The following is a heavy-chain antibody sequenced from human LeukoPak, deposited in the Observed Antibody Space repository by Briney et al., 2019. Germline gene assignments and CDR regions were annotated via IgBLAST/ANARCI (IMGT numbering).Heavy chain of an antibody. CDR3: ARPPRDLVSAAPFPF. CDR1: GYTFSDYY. CDR2: VFPRSGDT. V-gene: IGHV1-2*02. Sequence: GASVKVSCKASGYTFSDYYIHWVRQAPGEGLEWVGWVFPRSGDTYYSQRFHGRVAMATDTSINTAYMELSRLKSDDTGVYFCARPPRDLVSAAPFPFWGQGTLVTVSS. D-gene: IGHD5/OR15-5a*01. J-gene: IGHJ1*01.